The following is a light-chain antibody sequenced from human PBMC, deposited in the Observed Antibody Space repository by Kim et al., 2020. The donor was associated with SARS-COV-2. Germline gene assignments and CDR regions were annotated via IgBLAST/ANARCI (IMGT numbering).Light chain of an antibody. J-gene: IGLJ3*02. CDR2: RDT. CDR3: QVWDSSTWV. V-gene: IGLV3-9*01. CDR1: TIVTKN. Sequence: SVALGETARITCGGNTIVTKNVHWYQQKPGQAPVLVMYRDTTRPAGIPERFSGSNSGNTATLTISRAQAGDEADYYCQVWDSSTWVFGGGTKVTVL.